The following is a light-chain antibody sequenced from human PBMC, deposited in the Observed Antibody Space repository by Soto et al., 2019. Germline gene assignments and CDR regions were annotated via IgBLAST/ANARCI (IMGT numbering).Light chain of an antibody. J-gene: IGKJ1*01. V-gene: IGKV3-20*01. CDR1: QTIRSIY. CDR2: GAS. Sequence: ETVLTQPPGTLSLSPGERATLSCRASQTIRSIYLAWYRQTPGQAPRLLIYGASNRATGIADRFSGSGSGTDFTLIISRLEPEDFALYYCQQYGSSPWTFGQGTKVEIK. CDR3: QQYGSSPWT.